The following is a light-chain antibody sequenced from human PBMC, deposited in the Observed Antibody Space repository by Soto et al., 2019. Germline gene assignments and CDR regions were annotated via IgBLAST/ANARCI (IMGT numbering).Light chain of an antibody. V-gene: IGKV3-20*01. Sequence: EIGLKLSPGTLSLSQGERATLSCRASQSVSSSYLAWYQQKPGQAPRLLIYGASSRATGIPDRFSGSGSGTDFTLTISRLEPEDFAVYYCQQYGSSRTFGQGTKVDIK. J-gene: IGKJ1*01. CDR1: QSVSSSY. CDR2: GAS. CDR3: QQYGSSRT.